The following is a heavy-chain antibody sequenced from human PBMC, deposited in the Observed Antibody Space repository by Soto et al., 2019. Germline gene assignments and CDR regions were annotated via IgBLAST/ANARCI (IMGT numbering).Heavy chain of an antibody. CDR2: ISGSVGIT. D-gene: IGHD2-21*02. J-gene: IGHJ4*02. V-gene: IGHV3-23*01. CDR1: GFTFTSYA. Sequence: EVQLLESGGGLVRPGGSLRLSCAASGFTFTSYAMTWVRQAPGKGLEWVSSISGSVGITYYADFVKGRFTISRDNSKNTLYLQMNSLRADDMAVYYCAKLCGADCYSVDYWGQGTLVTVST. CDR3: AKLCGADCYSVDY.